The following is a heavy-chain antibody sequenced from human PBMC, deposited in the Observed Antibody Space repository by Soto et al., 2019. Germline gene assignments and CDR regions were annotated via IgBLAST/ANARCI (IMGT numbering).Heavy chain of an antibody. CDR2: ISYDGSNK. CDR1: GFTFSSYA. V-gene: IGHV3-30-3*01. J-gene: IGHJ4*02. CDR3: ARDRGIAAAGTFGY. Sequence: QVQLVESGGGVVQPGRSLRLSCAASGFTFSSYAMHWVRQAPGKGLEWVAVISYDGSNKYYADSVKGRFTISRDNSKNTLYLQMNSLRAEDTAVYYCARDRGIAAAGTFGYWGQGTLVTVSS. D-gene: IGHD6-13*01.